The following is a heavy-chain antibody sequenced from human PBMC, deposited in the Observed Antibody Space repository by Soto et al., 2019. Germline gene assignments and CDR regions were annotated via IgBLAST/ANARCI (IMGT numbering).Heavy chain of an antibody. D-gene: IGHD2-15*01. J-gene: IGHJ3*02. Sequence: GGSLRLSCAASGFTFSSYAMSWVRQAPGKGLEWVSAISGSGGSTYYADSVKGRFTISRDNSKNTLYLQMNSLRAEDTAVYYCAKDWYCSGGSCHNGAFDIWGQGTMVTVSS. CDR1: GFTFSSYA. V-gene: IGHV3-23*01. CDR2: ISGSGGST. CDR3: AKDWYCSGGSCHNGAFDI.